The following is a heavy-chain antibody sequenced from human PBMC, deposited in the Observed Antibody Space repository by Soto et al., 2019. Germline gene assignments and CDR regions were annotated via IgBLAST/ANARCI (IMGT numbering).Heavy chain of an antibody. V-gene: IGHV1-69*06. J-gene: IGHJ5*02. CDR1: GGTFSSYA. Sequence: QVQLVQSGAEVKKPGSSVKVSCKASGGTFSSYAISWVRQAPGQGLEWMGGIIPIFGTAKYAQKFQGRVTITADKSTSTAYMGLGSLSSEDTAVYYGASRYCGGDCYSGWWFDPWGQGTLVTVSS. CDR2: IIPIFGTA. D-gene: IGHD2-21*02. CDR3: ASRYCGGDCYSGWWFDP.